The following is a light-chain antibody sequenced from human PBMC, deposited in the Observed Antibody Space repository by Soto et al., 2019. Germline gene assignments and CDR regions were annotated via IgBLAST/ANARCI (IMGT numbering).Light chain of an antibody. V-gene: IGKV3-15*01. CDR2: VAS. CDR1: QSVSSN. CDR3: QQSNNRPPCT. J-gene: IGKJ1*01. Sequence: EIVMTQSPATLSVSPGERATLSCRASQSVSSNLAWYQQKPGQAPRLLIYVASTRATGIPARFSGSGSGTEFTLTITSRQSEDLAVYYFQQSNNRPPCTFCQGTKVEIK.